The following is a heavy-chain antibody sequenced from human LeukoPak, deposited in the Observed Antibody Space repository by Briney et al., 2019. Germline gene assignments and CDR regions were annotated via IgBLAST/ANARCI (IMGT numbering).Heavy chain of an antibody. CDR1: GFTFSSNY. CDR2: IYSGGST. J-gene: IGHJ5*02. V-gene: IGHV3-53*04. Sequence: PGGSLRLSCAASGFTFSSNYMSWVRQAPGKGLEWVSVIYSGGSTYYADSVKGRFTISRRNSKNTLYLQMNSLRAEDTVVYYCARETVAGTSQGFDPWGQGTLVTVSS. D-gene: IGHD6-19*01. CDR3: ARETVAGTSQGFDP.